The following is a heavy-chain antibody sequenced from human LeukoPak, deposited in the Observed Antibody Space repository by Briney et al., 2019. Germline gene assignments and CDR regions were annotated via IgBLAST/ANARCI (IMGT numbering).Heavy chain of an antibody. Sequence: SVKVSCKASGGTFSSYAISWVRQAPGQGLEWTGGIIPIFGTANYAQKFQGRVTITADESTGTAYMELSSLRSEDAAVYYCARAGIVVVPAASPYYYYYYGMDVWGQGTTVTVSS. D-gene: IGHD2-2*01. CDR1: GGTFSSYA. CDR3: ARAGIVVVPAASPYYYYYYGMDV. V-gene: IGHV1-69*13. J-gene: IGHJ6*02. CDR2: IIPIFGTA.